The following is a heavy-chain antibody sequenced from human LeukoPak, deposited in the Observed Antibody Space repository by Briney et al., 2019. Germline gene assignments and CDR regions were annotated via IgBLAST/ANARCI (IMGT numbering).Heavy chain of an antibody. Sequence: GGSLRLSCAASGFTFSSYSMNWVRQAPGKGLEWVSGFSGTGGSTYYADSVKGRFTISRDNSKNTLYLQMNSLRAEDTAIYYCAKVDTSSWTHPHFDYWGQGTLVTVSS. D-gene: IGHD6-13*01. CDR3: AKVDTSSWTHPHFDY. V-gene: IGHV3-23*01. CDR2: FSGTGGST. J-gene: IGHJ4*02. CDR1: GFTFSSYS.